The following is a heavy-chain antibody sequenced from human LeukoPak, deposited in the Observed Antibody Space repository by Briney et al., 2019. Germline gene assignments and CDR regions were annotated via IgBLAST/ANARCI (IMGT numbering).Heavy chain of an antibody. CDR1: GFTVSSNY. J-gene: IGHJ4*02. Sequence: GGSLRLSCAASGFTVSSNYMTWVRQAPGKGVEWVSVIYSGGSTYYTDSVKGRFTISRDNSKNTLYLQMNSLRAEDTAVYYCARGHYYDSSGYSNWGQGTLVTVSS. D-gene: IGHD3-22*01. CDR2: IYSGGST. CDR3: ARGHYYDSSGYSN. V-gene: IGHV3-66*01.